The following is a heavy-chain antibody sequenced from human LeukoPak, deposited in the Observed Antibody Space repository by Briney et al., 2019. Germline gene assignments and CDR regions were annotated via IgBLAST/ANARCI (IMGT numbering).Heavy chain of an antibody. Sequence: GGSLRLSCAASGFTFSRYAMHWVRQAPGMGLAWVAVISDDGRNEYYLESVKGRFTISRDNSKNTLYLQMNSLKAEDTAVYYCARDFYDTSGYYYDYWGQGTLVTVSS. CDR2: ISDDGRNE. CDR1: GFTFSRYA. D-gene: IGHD3-22*01. CDR3: ARDFYDTSGYYYDY. V-gene: IGHV3-30*04. J-gene: IGHJ4*02.